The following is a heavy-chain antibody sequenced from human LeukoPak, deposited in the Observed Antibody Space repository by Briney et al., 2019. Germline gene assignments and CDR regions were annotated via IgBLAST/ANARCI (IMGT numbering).Heavy chain of an antibody. CDR3: ARERQAIAARHCFDY. D-gene: IGHD6-6*01. Sequence: GASVKVSCKASGYTFTSYAMHWVRQAPGQRLEWMGWINAGNGNTKYSQKFQGRVTMTRDTSISTAYMELSRLRSDDTAVYYCARERQAIAARHCFDYWGQGTLVTVSS. CDR1: GYTFTSYA. V-gene: IGHV1-3*01. J-gene: IGHJ4*02. CDR2: INAGNGNT.